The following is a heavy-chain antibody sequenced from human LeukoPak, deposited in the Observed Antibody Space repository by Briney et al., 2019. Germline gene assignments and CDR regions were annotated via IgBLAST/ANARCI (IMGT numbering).Heavy chain of an antibody. J-gene: IGHJ4*02. CDR3: AKDHQYCSSTSCYFRVPFDY. Sequence: PGRSLRLSCAASGFTFSSYAMHWVRQAPGKGLEWVAVISYDGSNKYYADSVKGRFTISRDNSKNTLYLQMNSLRAEDTAVYYCAKDHQYCSSTSCYFRVPFDYWGQGTLVTVSS. CDR2: ISYDGSNK. V-gene: IGHV3-30-3*01. CDR1: GFTFSSYA. D-gene: IGHD2-2*01.